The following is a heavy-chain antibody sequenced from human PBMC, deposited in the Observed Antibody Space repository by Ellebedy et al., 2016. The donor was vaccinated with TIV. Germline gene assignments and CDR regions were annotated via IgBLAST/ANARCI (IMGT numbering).Heavy chain of an antibody. J-gene: IGHJ4*02. CDR3: ARVREGGFSYGLFDC. V-gene: IGHV1-46*01. CDR2: INPSDGTT. D-gene: IGHD5-18*01. Sequence: AASVKVSYKASGYTFTSYYMDWVRQAPGQGLEWMGMINPSDGTTSYAQSFQDRVTMTRDTSTNTVDMELSSLTSEDTAVYYCARVREGGFSYGLFDCWGQGTLVTVSS. CDR1: GYTFTSYY.